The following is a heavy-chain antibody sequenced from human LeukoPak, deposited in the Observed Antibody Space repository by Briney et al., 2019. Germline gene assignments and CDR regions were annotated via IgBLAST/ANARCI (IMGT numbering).Heavy chain of an antibody. J-gene: IGHJ6*02. V-gene: IGHV1-69*08. CDR3: ARGKMVTRGMDV. CDR1: GGTFSSYT. Sequence: SVKVSCKASGGTFSSYTISWVRQAPGQGLEWMGRIIPILGTANYAQKFQGRVTITADKSTSTAYMELSSLRSEDTAVYYCARGKMVTRGMDVWGQGTTVTVSS. CDR2: IIPILGTA. D-gene: IGHD4-23*01.